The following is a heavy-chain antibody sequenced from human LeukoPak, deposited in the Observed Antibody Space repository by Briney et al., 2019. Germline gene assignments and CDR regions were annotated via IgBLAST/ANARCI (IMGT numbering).Heavy chain of an antibody. CDR2: ISYDGSNK. D-gene: IGHD6-6*01. Sequence: GGSLRLSCAASGFTFSNYAMHWVRQAPGKGLEWVAVISYDGSNKYYADSVKGRFTISGDNSKNTLYLQMNSLRAEDTAVYYCARDRLYGMDVWGQGTTVTVSS. CDR1: GFTFSNYA. J-gene: IGHJ6*02. V-gene: IGHV3-30*04. CDR3: ARDRLYGMDV.